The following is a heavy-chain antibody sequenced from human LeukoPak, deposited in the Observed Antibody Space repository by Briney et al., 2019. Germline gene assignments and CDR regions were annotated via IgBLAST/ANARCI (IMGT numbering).Heavy chain of an antibody. D-gene: IGHD3-10*01. CDR3: ASTGGGSGSYYKNPAYA. Sequence: GGSLRLSCAASGFTFSSYSMNWVRQAPGKGLEWVAVISYDGSNKYYADSVKGRFTISRDNSKNTLYLQMNSLRAEDTAVYYCASTGGGSGSYYKNPAYAWGQGTLVTVSS. CDR2: ISYDGSNK. V-gene: IGHV3-30*03. CDR1: GFTFSSYS. J-gene: IGHJ4*02.